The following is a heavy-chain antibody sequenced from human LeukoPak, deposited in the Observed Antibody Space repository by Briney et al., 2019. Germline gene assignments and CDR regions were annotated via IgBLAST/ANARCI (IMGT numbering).Heavy chain of an antibody. CDR2: IYYSGST. D-gene: IGHD4-23*01. CDR3: ARAYYGGGGGAFDI. J-gene: IGHJ3*02. Sequence: SETLSLTCTVSGGSISSYYWSWIRQPPGKGLEWIGYIYYSGSTNYNPSLKSRVTISVDTSKNQFSLKLSSVTAADTAVYYRARAYYGGGGGAFDIWGQGTMVTVSS. CDR1: GGSISSYY. V-gene: IGHV4-59*08.